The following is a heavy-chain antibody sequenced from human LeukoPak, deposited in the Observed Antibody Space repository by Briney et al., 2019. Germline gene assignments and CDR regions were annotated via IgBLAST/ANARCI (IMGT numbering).Heavy chain of an antibody. V-gene: IGHV3-23*01. J-gene: IGHJ4*02. Sequence: GGSLRLSCAASGFTFSNFAMSWVRQTPEKGLERVSAISGSGDYTYYADSLKGRFTISRDNAKNTLYLQMNSLRADDTARYFCARNYIWGTYRTYCFDFWGQGTLVPVAS. CDR2: ISGSGDYT. CDR3: ARNYIWGTYRTYCFDF. D-gene: IGHD3-16*02. CDR1: GFTFSNFA.